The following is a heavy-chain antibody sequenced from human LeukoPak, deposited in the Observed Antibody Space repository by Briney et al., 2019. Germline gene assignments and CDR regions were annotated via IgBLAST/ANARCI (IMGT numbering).Heavy chain of an antibody. Sequence: GGSLRLSCAASGFTFSSYNMNWVRQAPGKGLEWVSFISGSSSYIYYADSVKGRFTISRDNAKNSLYLQMNSLRAEDTAVYYCARASGYSYDNELDYWGQGTLVTVSS. D-gene: IGHD5-18*01. V-gene: IGHV3-21*01. CDR3: ARASGYSYDNELDY. J-gene: IGHJ4*02. CDR1: GFTFSSYN. CDR2: ISGSSSYI.